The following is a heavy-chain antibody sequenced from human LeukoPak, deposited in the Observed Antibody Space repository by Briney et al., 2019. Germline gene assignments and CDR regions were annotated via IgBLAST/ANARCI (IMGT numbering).Heavy chain of an antibody. Sequence: PGGSLRLSCAASGFTFSNYAMSWVRQAPGKGLEWVAVISYDGTNKYYADSVKGRFTISRDNNKNSLYLQMNGLRTDDTGLYYCVKGRRRGYAYGTLESWGQGTLVTVSS. CDR3: VKGRRRGYAYGTLES. V-gene: IGHV3-30*18. J-gene: IGHJ4*02. CDR2: ISYDGTNK. D-gene: IGHD5-18*01. CDR1: GFTFSNYA.